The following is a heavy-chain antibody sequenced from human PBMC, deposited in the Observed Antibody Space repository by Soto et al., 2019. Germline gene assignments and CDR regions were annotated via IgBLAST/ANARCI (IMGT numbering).Heavy chain of an antibody. CDR2: ISGSGGST. D-gene: IGHD6-13*01. CDR1: GFTFSNYR. V-gene: IGHV3-23*01. CDR3: ARRGPGTYFDY. Sequence: GGSLRLSCAASGFTFSNYRMSWVRQAPGKGLYWVSTISGSGGSTYYADSVKGRFTISRDNSKHTLYLQMNSLRAEDTAVYYCARRGPGTYFDYWGQGTLVTVSS. J-gene: IGHJ4*02.